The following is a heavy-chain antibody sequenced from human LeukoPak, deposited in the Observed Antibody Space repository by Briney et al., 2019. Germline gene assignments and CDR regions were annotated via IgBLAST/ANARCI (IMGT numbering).Heavy chain of an antibody. CDR1: GGSISSYY. CDR3: ARDSDTSGYYYFDY. J-gene: IGHJ4*02. CDR2: IYYSGST. V-gene: IGHV4-59*01. Sequence: SETLSLTCTVSGGSISSYYWNWIRQPPGKGLEWIGYIYYSGSTTYNPSLKSRVTISLDTSKNQFSLKLSSVTAADTAVYYCARDSDTSGYYYFDYWGQGTLVTVSS. D-gene: IGHD3-22*01.